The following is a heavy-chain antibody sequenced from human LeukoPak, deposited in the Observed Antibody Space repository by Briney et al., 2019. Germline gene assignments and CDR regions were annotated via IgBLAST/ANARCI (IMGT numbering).Heavy chain of an antibody. CDR2: ISRSGDGT. CDR1: GFTFSNYA. CDR3: AKMGLP. V-gene: IGHV3-23*01. J-gene: IGHJ5*02. Sequence: QSGGSLRLSCAASGFTFSNYAMSWVRQAPGKGLEWVSTISRSGDGTYYADSVKGRFTISRDNSKNTLYLQMNSLSAEDTAVYYCAKMGLPWGQGTLVTVSS.